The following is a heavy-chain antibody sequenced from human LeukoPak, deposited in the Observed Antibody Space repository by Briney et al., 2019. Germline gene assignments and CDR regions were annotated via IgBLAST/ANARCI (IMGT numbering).Heavy chain of an antibody. Sequence: PGRSLRLSCAASGFTFSSYAMHWVRQAPGKGLEWVAVISYDGSNKYYADSVKGRFTISRDNSKNTLYLQMNSLRAEDTAVYYCARSDSSGWCVWGQGTLVTVSS. CDR3: ARSDSSGWCV. J-gene: IGHJ4*02. V-gene: IGHV3-30*04. CDR1: GFTFSSYA. D-gene: IGHD6-19*01. CDR2: ISYDGSNK.